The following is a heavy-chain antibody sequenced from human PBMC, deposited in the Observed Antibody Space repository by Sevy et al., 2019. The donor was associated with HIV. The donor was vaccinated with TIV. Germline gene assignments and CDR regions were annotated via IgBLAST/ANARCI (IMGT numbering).Heavy chain of an antibody. CDR2: VSSSSGYI. Sequence: GESLKISCAASGFIFSTYSMNWVRQAPGKGLEWVSSVSSSSGYIYYADSVKGRFTISRDNAKNSLYLEMNSLRAEDRAVYFCARGHVVVPGAAPYYYYHMDVWGKGTTVTVSS. CDR1: GFIFSTYS. CDR3: ARGHVVVPGAAPYYYYHMDV. D-gene: IGHD2-2*01. J-gene: IGHJ6*03. V-gene: IGHV3-21*01.